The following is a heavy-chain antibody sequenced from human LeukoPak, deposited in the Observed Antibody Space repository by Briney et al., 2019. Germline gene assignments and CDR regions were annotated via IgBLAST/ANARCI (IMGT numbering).Heavy chain of an antibody. CDR2: INHSGST. J-gene: IGHJ4*02. CDR3: ARHSSWYQYYFDY. V-gene: IGHV4-34*01. D-gene: IGHD6-13*01. Sequence: SETLSLTCAVYGGSFSGYYWSWIRQPPGKGLEWIGEINHSGSTNYNPSLKSRVTISVDTSKNQFSLKLSSVTAADTAAYYCARHSSWYQYYFDYWGQGTLVTVSS. CDR1: GGSFSGYY.